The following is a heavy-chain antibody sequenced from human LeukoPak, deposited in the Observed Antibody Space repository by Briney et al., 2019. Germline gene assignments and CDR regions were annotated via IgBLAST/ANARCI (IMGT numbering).Heavy chain of an antibody. Sequence: PGGPLRLSCAASGFTVNSHYMSRVRQAPGKGLKWVSIIYDGGTTSYEDSVKGRFTISRDNSNNILYLQMSSLRAEDTAVYYCATVAGGTYHFDLWGQGALVTVSS. D-gene: IGHD1-26*01. V-gene: IGHV3-53*01. CDR2: IYDGGTT. J-gene: IGHJ4*02. CDR1: GFTVNSHY. CDR3: ATVAGGTYHFDL.